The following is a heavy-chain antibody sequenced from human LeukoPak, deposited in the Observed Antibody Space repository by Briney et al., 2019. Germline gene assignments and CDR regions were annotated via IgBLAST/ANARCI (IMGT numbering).Heavy chain of an antibody. CDR1: GGSFSGYY. V-gene: IGHV4-34*01. D-gene: IGHD6-13*01. CDR3: ARGPQQLVTRFDY. J-gene: IGHJ4*02. Sequence: PSGTLSLTCAVYGGSFSGYYWSWIRQPPGKGLEWIGEINHSGSTNYNPSLKSRVTISVDTSKNQFSLKLSSVTAADTAVYYCARGPQQLVTRFDYWGQGTLVTVSS. CDR2: INHSGST.